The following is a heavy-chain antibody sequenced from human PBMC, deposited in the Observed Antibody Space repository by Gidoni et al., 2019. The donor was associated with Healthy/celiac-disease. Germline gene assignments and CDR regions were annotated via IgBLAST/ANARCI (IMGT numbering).Heavy chain of an antibody. Sequence: EVQLVQSGAEVTQPGESLKISCKGSGYSFTSSWIGWVRQMPGKGLEWMGIIYPGDSDTRYSPSFQGQVTIAADKSISTAYLQWSSLKAADTAMYYCARHPPEKLRFLADAFDIWGQGTMVTVSS. CDR1: GYSFTSSW. V-gene: IGHV5-51*01. CDR3: ARHPPEKLRFLADAFDI. CDR2: IYPGDSDT. D-gene: IGHD3-3*01. J-gene: IGHJ3*02.